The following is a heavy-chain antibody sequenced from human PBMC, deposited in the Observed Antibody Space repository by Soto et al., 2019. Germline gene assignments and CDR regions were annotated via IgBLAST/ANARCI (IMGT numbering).Heavy chain of an antibody. J-gene: IGHJ3*02. Sequence: ASVKVSCKTSGYTFTDYYTHWVRQAPGQGLEWMGWMNPKSGGAYFAQKFQGRVTLTRDTSIGTAYIEVNSLTSDDTAVYFCTRESIENSDGLYDAFDIWGQGTTVTV. CDR1: GYTFTDYY. CDR3: TRESIENSDGLYDAFDI. D-gene: IGHD5-18*01. V-gene: IGHV1-2*02. CDR2: MNPKSGGA.